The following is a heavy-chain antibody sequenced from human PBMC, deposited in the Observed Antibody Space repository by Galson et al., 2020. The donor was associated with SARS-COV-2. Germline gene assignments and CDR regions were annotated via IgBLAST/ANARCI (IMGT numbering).Heavy chain of an antibody. CDR1: RYTLTAHY. J-gene: IGHJ4*02. CDR2: VNPTRGEA. Sequence: ASVQVPYKASRYTLTAHYVHWLRQDPAQPLEWMGRVNPTRGEANFAQKFQGRVTMTRDTSISTAYMELSRLTSDDTDVYYCSREDGSGRWYFDYWGQGTLVTVSS. D-gene: IGHD3-10*01. CDR3: SREDGSGRWYFDY. V-gene: IGHV1-2*05.